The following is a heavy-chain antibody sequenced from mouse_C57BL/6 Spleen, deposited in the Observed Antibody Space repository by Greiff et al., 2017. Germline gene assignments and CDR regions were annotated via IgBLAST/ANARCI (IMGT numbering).Heavy chain of an antibody. CDR3: ARGEGNYVGAMDY. V-gene: IGHV3-1*01. CDR2: ISYSGST. J-gene: IGHJ4*01. CDR1: GYSITSGYD. D-gene: IGHD2-1*01. Sequence: VQLKESGPGMVKPSQSLSLTCTVTGYSITSGYDWHWIRHFPGNKLEWMGYISYSGSTNYNPSLKSRISITHDTSKNHFFLKLNSVTTEDTATYYCARGEGNYVGAMDYWGQGTSVTVSS.